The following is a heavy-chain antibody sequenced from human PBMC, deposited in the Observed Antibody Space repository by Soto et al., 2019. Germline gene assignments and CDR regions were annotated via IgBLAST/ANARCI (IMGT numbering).Heavy chain of an antibody. Sequence: SETLSLTCTVSGGSMIAYYWNWMRQPPGKGLQWIGYTYYSGSTTYNPSLKSRVTISVDSSKNQFSLKLDSVTPADTAVYYRARVRGTAGKRYFDYWGPGTLVTVYS. D-gene: IGHD6-13*01. CDR2: TYYSGST. CDR1: GGSMIAYY. CDR3: ARVRGTAGKRYFDY. V-gene: IGHV4-59*01. J-gene: IGHJ4*02.